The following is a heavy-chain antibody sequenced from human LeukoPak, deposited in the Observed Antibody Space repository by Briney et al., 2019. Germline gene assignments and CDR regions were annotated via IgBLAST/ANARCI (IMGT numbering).Heavy chain of an antibody. CDR3: ARDGDSGWSLSH. Sequence: GGSLRLSCAASGFTFGSYWMTWVRQAPGKGLEWVAIINFDGSEKYYADSLKGRFTISRDNAENSLYLQMDSLRADDTALYYCARDGDSGWSLSHWGQGTLVTVSS. V-gene: IGHV3-7*01. J-gene: IGHJ4*02. D-gene: IGHD6-13*01. CDR1: GFTFGSYW. CDR2: INFDGSEK.